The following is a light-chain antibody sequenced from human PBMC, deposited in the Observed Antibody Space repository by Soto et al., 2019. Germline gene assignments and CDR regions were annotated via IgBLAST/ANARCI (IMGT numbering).Light chain of an antibody. CDR1: QSISSW. J-gene: IGKJ1*01. CDR2: KAS. Sequence: DIQMTQSPSTLSASVGDTVTITCRASQSISSWLAWYQQKPGKAPKVLIYKASSLESGVPSRFSGSGSGTEFTLTISSLQPDDSATYYCQQYQSLWTFGQRTKVEIK. V-gene: IGKV1-5*03. CDR3: QQYQSLWT.